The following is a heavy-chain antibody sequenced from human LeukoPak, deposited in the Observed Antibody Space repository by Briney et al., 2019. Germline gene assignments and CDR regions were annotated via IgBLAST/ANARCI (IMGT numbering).Heavy chain of an antibody. J-gene: IGHJ4*02. D-gene: IGHD5-18*01. CDR3: AKRMDTIMVKGTFDY. CDR2: ISGSGGST. V-gene: IGHV3-23*01. Sequence: PGGSLRLSCAASGFTFSSYAMSWVRQAPGKGLEWVSAISGSGGSTYYADSVQGRFTISRDNSKNTLYLHMNSLSAEDTAVYYCAKRMDTIMVKGTFDYWGQGTLVSVSS. CDR1: GFTFSSYA.